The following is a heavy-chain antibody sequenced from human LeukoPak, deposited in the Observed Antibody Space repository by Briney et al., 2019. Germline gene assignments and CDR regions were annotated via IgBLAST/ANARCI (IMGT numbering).Heavy chain of an antibody. CDR2: ISYDGSNK. J-gene: IGHJ4*02. CDR1: GFTFSSYG. Sequence: GGSLRLSCAASGFTFSSYGMHWVRQAPGKGLEWVAVISYDGSNKYYADSVKGRFTISRDNSKNTLYLQMNSLRAEDTAVYYCAKVVVQKCGFCYAFDHWGQGTLVTVSS. V-gene: IGHV3-30*18. D-gene: IGHD2-15*01. CDR3: AKVVVQKCGFCYAFDH.